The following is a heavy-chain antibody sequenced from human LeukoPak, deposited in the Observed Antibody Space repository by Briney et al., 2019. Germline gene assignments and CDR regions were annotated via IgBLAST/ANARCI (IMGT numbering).Heavy chain of an antibody. D-gene: IGHD5-12*01. V-gene: IGHV1-58*02. Sequence: SVKVSCKASGFTFTSSAMQWVRQARGQRLEWIGWIVVGSGNTNYAQKFQERVTITRDMSTSTAYMELSSLRSEDTAVYYCAAVPWGVATITLTDYWGQGTLVTVSS. CDR1: GFTFTSSA. CDR2: IVVGSGNT. CDR3: AAVPWGVATITLTDY. J-gene: IGHJ4*02.